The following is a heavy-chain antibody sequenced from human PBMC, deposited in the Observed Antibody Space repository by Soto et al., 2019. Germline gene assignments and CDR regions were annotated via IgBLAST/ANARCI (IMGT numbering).Heavy chain of an antibody. CDR2: IYYSGST. D-gene: IGHD5-12*01. CDR1: GGSISSYY. J-gene: IGHJ6*03. CDR3: ARIKRGYSGYDWGYYYYYMDV. V-gene: IGHV4-59*08. Sequence: SETLSLTCTVSGGSISSYYWSWIRQPPGKGLEWIGYIYYSGSTNYNPSLKSRVTISVDTSKNQFSLKLSSVTAADTAVYYCARIKRGYSGYDWGYYYYYMDVWGKGTTVTVSS.